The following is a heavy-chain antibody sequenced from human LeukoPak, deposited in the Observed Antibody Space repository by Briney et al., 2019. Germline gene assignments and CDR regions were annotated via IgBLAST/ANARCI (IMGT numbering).Heavy chain of an antibody. CDR2: IRGNADTT. J-gene: IGHJ4*02. D-gene: IGHD5-24*01. CDR1: GFIFSNYG. CDR3: ARVGVGDGYNYGY. V-gene: IGHV3-23*01. Sequence: GGSLRLSCAASGFIFSNYGMSWVRQAPGKGLEWVSGIRGNADTTYYADSVKGRFTIFRDNSKNMLYLQMNSLGVEDTAVYYCARVGVGDGYNYGYWGQGTLVTVSS.